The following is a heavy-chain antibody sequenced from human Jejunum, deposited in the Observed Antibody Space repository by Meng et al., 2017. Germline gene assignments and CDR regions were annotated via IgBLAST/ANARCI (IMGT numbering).Heavy chain of an antibody. D-gene: IGHD6-13*01. CDR3: ARVWYSSSWHGAFDI. J-gene: IGHJ3*02. CDR2: ISSTSSYK. CDR1: GFTFSGYS. Sequence: GGSLRPSCAVSGFTFSGYSMNWVRQAPGKGLEWVSYISSTSSYKYYADSAKGRFTISRDNARNSLYLQMNSLRDEDTAVYYCARVWYSSSWHGAFDIWGQGTMVTVSS. V-gene: IGHV3-21*01.